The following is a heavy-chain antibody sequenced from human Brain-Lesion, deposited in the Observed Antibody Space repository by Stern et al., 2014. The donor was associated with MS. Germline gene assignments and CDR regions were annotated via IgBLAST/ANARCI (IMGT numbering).Heavy chain of an antibody. V-gene: IGHV3-30*18. D-gene: IGHD2/OR15-2a*01. Sequence: QLVQSGGGVVQSGRPLRLACAACGFSFSKFGKHWVRQAPDKGLEWGALISYDGSKNYAEAVKGRFARYRDNFKNMMYLPMNSLRAEDTAVYYCAKDRQYLTFFFDFWGQGSLVTVSS. CDR1: GFSFSKFG. CDR2: ISYDGSK. CDR3: AKDRQYLTFFFDF. J-gene: IGHJ4*02.